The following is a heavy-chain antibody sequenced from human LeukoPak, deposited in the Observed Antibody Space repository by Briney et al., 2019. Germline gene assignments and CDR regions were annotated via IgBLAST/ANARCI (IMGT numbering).Heavy chain of an antibody. CDR3: ASAAGAFDM. Sequence: PGGSLRLSCAASGFAFSSYGMHWIRQAPGKGLEWVAVIWSDSSHKYYVDSMKGRCTISRDNSKNMVYLQMNSLRVEGTAVYYCASAAGAFDMWGQGTSVTVSS. V-gene: IGHV3-33*01. J-gene: IGHJ3*02. CDR1: GFAFSSYG. D-gene: IGHD6-13*01. CDR2: IWSDSSHK.